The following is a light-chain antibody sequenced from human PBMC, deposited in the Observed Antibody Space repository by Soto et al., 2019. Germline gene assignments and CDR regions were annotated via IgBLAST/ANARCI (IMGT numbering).Light chain of an antibody. CDR3: QQYNNWPPWT. CDR2: GAS. CDR1: QSVSSN. J-gene: IGKJ1*01. V-gene: IGKV3-15*01. Sequence: EIVLTQSPATLSVTPGERATLSCRASQSVSSNLAWYQQKPGQAPRLLIHGASTRATGIPARFRGSGSGTEFTLTISSLQSEDFAVYYCQQYNNWPPWTFGQGTKVDIK.